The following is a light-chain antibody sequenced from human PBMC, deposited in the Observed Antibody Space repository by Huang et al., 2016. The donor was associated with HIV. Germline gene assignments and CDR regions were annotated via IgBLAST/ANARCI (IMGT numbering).Light chain of an antibody. CDR2: AAS. J-gene: IGKJ3*01. Sequence: DIQMTQSPSSLSSSLGDSFTITCRASQSIRCYLNWYQQKPGKAPNLLIYAASTLQTGVPSLFSGSGSGTDFTLTISNLQPGYFATYYCQQSYTSPFTFGPGTKLDIK. CDR3: QQSYTSPFT. V-gene: IGKV1-39*01. CDR1: QSIRCY.